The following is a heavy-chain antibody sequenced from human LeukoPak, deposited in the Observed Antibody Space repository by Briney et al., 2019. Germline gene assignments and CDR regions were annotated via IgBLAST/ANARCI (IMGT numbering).Heavy chain of an antibody. V-gene: IGHV3-30*04. J-gene: IGHJ4*02. Sequence: GGSLRLSCAASGFTFSSYAMHWVRQAPGKGLEWVAVISYDGSNKYYADSVKGRFTISRDNSKNTLYLQMNSLRAEDTAAYYCARSLVVVAATPATDYWGQGTLVTVSS. CDR1: GFTFSSYA. CDR3: ARSLVVVAATPATDY. CDR2: ISYDGSNK. D-gene: IGHD2-15*01.